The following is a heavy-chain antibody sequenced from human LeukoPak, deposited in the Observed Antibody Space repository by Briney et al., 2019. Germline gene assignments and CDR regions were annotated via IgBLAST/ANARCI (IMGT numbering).Heavy chain of an antibody. Sequence: GESLKISCKGSGYSFTSYWIGWVRQMPGKGLEWLGITYPGDSDTRYSPSFQGQVTISADKSINTAYLQWSSLKASDTAMYYCARQGGSSSKGYYYYYMDVWGKGTTVTVSS. CDR2: TYPGDSDT. CDR3: ARQGGSSSKGYYYYYMDV. CDR1: GYSFTSYW. V-gene: IGHV5-51*01. J-gene: IGHJ6*03. D-gene: IGHD6-6*01.